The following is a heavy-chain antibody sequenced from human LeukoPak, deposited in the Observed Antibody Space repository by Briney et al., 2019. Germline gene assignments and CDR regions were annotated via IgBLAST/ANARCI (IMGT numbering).Heavy chain of an antibody. J-gene: IGHJ3*02. CDR2: IYSGGST. CDR1: GFTVSSNY. CDR3: ARVLINYGSGTPGAFDI. V-gene: IGHV3-66*01. Sequence: GGSLRLPCAASGFTVSSNYMSWVRQAPGKGLEWVSVIYSGGSTYYADSVKGRFTISRDNSKNTLYLQMNSLRAEDTAVYYCARVLINYGSGTPGAFDIWGQGTMVTVSS. D-gene: IGHD3-10*01.